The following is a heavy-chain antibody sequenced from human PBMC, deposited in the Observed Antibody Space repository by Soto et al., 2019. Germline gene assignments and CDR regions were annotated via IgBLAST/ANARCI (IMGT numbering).Heavy chain of an antibody. J-gene: IGHJ4*02. V-gene: IGHV3-30-3*01. CDR3: ARDYSMIVVVPGY. D-gene: IGHD3-22*01. Sequence: GGSLRLSCAASGFSFNTYAMHWVRQAPGKGLEWVAVISYDGYNKYYADPVKGRFTISRDNSNNTLYLQMNSLRAEDTAVYYCARDYSMIVVVPGYWGQGTLVTVSS. CDR2: ISYDGYNK. CDR1: GFSFNTYA.